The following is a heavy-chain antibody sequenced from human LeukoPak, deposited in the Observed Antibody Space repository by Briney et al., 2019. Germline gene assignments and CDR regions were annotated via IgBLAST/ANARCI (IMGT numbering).Heavy chain of an antibody. CDR1: GFTFSSYA. CDR2: ISSSSSYI. J-gene: IGHJ6*02. Sequence: GGSLRLSCAASGFTFSSYAMNWVRQAPGKGLEWVSSISSSSSYIYYADSVKGRFTISRDNAKNSLYLQMNSLRAEDTAVYYCARDQGLQQPYYYYGMDVWGQGTTVTVSS. CDR3: ARDQGLQQPYYYYGMDV. D-gene: IGHD4-11*01. V-gene: IGHV3-21*01.